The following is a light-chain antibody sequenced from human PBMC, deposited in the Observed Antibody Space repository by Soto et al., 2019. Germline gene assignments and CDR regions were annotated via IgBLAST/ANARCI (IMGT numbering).Light chain of an antibody. V-gene: IGLV2-14*01. Sequence: QSVLTQPASVSGSPGQSITISFTGTNSDIGGYNYVSWYQQHPGKAPKLMIYEVSNRPSGVSKRFSGSRSGKAASLTISGLQAEDEADYYCSSYTSRSTLEMLFGGGTKVTVL. CDR2: EVS. CDR1: NSDIGGYNY. J-gene: IGLJ2*01. CDR3: SSYTSRSTLEML.